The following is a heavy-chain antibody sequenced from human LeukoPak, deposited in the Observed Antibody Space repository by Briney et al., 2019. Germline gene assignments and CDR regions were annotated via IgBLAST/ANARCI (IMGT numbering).Heavy chain of an antibody. D-gene: IGHD3-3*01. J-gene: IGHJ4*02. V-gene: IGHV3-23*01. CDR3: ATSSLRNTILDY. CDR1: GFTFSSYS. Sequence: PGGSLRLSCAASGFTFSSYSMNWVRQAPGKGLEWVSAISGSGGSTYYADSVKGRFTISRDNSKNTLYLQMNSLRAEDTAVYYCATSSLRNTILDYWGQGTLVTVSS. CDR2: ISGSGGST.